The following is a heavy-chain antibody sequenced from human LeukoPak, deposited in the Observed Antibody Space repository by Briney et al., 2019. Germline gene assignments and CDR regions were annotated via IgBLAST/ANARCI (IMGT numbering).Heavy chain of an antibody. D-gene: IGHD4-17*01. V-gene: IGHV3-23*01. CDR3: AKFSPYGNVAS. CDR2: ISGSATGFNT. J-gene: IGHJ5*01. CDR1: GFTFSTYA. Sequence: GGSLRLSCAASGFTFSTYAMSWVRQAPGKGLEWVSAISGSATGFNTYYADSVKGRFTISRDNSKDTLYLQMNSLRVEDTAVYYCAKFSPYGNVASWGPGTLVTVSS.